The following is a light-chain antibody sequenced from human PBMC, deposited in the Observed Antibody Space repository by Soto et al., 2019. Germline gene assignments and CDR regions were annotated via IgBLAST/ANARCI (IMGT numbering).Light chain of an antibody. CDR2: GIS. J-gene: IGKJ1*01. Sequence: DIQMTQSPSTLSASVGDRVTITCRASQSISSWLAWYQQKPGKVPKLLISGISTLQSGVPSRFSGSGSGTEFTLTISSLQPDDFATYYCQHYNSYSEAFGQGTKVDIK. V-gene: IGKV1-5*01. CDR1: QSISSW. CDR3: QHYNSYSEA.